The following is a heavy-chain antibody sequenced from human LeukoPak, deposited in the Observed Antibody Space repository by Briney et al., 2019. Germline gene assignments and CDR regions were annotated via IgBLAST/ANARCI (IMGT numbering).Heavy chain of an antibody. J-gene: IGHJ4*02. CDR2: ITGTGGTT. CDR3: AKRGYYYDSSAYYYFDY. Sequence: PGGSLRLSCAASGLTFSSYGMSWVRQARGKGLEWGSTITGTGGTTYYADSVKSRFTISRDNSMDTLYLQMNSLRADDTAVYYCAKRGYYYDSSAYYYFDYWGQGTLVTVSP. D-gene: IGHD3-22*01. V-gene: IGHV3-23*01. CDR1: GLTFSSYG.